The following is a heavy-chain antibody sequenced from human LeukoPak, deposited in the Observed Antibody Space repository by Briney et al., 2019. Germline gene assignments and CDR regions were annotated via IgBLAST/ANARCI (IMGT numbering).Heavy chain of an antibody. J-gene: IGHJ6*02. Sequence: ASVKVSCKASGYTFTGYYTHWVRQAPGQGLEWMGRLNPNSGGTNYAQKFQGRVTMTRDTSISTAYMELSRLRSDDTAVYYCARDDLDTRLYYYGMDVWGQGTAVTVSS. V-gene: IGHV1-2*06. CDR3: ARDDLDTRLYYYGMDV. D-gene: IGHD5-18*01. CDR2: LNPNSGGT. CDR1: GYTFTGYY.